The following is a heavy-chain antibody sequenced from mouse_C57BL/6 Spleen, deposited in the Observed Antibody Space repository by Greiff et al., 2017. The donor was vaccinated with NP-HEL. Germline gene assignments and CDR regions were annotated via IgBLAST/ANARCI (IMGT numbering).Heavy chain of an antibody. D-gene: IGHD4-1*01. CDR3: TREGDSAGTGTSGYAMDY. V-gene: IGHV5-9-1*02. Sequence: EVQLVESGEGLVKPGGSLKLSCAASGFTFSSYAMSWVRQTPEKRLEWVAYISSGGDYIYYADTVKGRFTISRDNARNTLYLQMSSLKSEDTAMYYCTREGDSAGTGTSGYAMDYWGQGTSVTVSS. CDR1: GFTFSSYA. CDR2: ISSGGDYI. J-gene: IGHJ4*01.